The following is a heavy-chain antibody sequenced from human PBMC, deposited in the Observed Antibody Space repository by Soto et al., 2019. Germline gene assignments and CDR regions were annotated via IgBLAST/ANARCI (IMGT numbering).Heavy chain of an antibody. D-gene: IGHD3-3*01. CDR1: GFTFSSYS. V-gene: IGHV3-48*01. Sequence: EVQLVESGGGLVQPGGSPRLSCAASGFTFSSYSMNWVRQAPGKGLEWVSYISSISSTIYYADSVKGRFTISRDNAKNSLYLQMNSLRAEYTAVYYCARFPPFGVVPGFDYWGQGTLVTVSS. CDR2: ISSISSTI. J-gene: IGHJ4*02. CDR3: ARFPPFGVVPGFDY.